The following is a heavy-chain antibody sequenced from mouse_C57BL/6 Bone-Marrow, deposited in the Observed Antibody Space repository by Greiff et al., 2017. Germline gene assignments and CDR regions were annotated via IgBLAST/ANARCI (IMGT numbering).Heavy chain of an antibody. J-gene: IGHJ4*01. Sequence: VKVVESGAELVRPGTSVKVSCKASGYAFTNYLIEWVKQRPGQGLEWIGVINPGSGGTNYNEKFKGKATLTADKSSSTAYMQLSSLTSEDSAVYFCARPSYYDYEGYWGQGTSVTVSS. CDR2: INPGSGGT. V-gene: IGHV1-54*01. CDR1: GYAFTNYL. D-gene: IGHD2-4*01. CDR3: ARPSYYDYEGY.